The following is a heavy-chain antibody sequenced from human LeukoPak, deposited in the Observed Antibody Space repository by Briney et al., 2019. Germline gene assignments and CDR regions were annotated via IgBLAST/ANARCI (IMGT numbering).Heavy chain of an antibody. Sequence: GASVKVSCKASGYTFTGYYMHWVRQAHGQGLEWMGWINPNSGGTNYAQKFQGRVTMTRDTSISTAYMELSRLRSDDTAVYYCARGIYDFWSGYLDYWGQGTLVTVSS. CDR2: INPNSGGT. V-gene: IGHV1-2*02. CDR3: ARGIYDFWSGYLDY. CDR1: GYTFTGYY. J-gene: IGHJ4*02. D-gene: IGHD3-3*01.